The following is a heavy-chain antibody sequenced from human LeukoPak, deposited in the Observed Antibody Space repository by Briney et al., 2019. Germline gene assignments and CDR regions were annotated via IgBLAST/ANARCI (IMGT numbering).Heavy chain of an antibody. D-gene: IGHD2-2*01. CDR2: IIPILGLA. V-gene: IGHV1-69*04. CDR1: GGTFSSYA. J-gene: IGHJ6*02. Sequence: SVKVSCKASGGTFSSYAISWVRQAPGQGLEWMGRIIPILGLANYAQKFQGRVTITADKSTSTAYMELSSLRSEDTAVYYCARVSEDIVVVPSSYGMDVWGQGTTVTVSS. CDR3: ARVSEDIVVVPSSYGMDV.